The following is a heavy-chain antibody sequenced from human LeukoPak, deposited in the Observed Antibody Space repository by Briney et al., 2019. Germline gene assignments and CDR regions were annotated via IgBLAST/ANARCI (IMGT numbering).Heavy chain of an antibody. CDR3: ARDYADYVGYFLFDY. V-gene: IGHV3-23*01. CDR1: GYSFTSYW. Sequence: GESLKISCKGSGYSFTSYWIGWVRQMPGKGLEWVSSISGGGETTYYADSAKGRFTISRDNSQNTLYLQMNSLRAEDTAVYYCARDYADYVGYFLFDYWGQGTLVTVSS. J-gene: IGHJ4*02. D-gene: IGHD4-17*01. CDR2: ISGGGETT.